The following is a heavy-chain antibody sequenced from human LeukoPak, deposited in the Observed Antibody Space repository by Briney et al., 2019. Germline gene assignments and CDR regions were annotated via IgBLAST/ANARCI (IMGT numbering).Heavy chain of an antibody. CDR3: ARHYAGFGESYFDY. CDR1: GGSISGSSYY. J-gene: IGHJ4*02. CDR2: IYYSGST. Sequence: SETLSLTCTVSGGSISGSSYYWGWIRQPPGKGLEWIGSIYYSGSTYYNPSLKSRVTISVDTSKNQFSLKLSSVTAADTAVYYCARHYAGFGESYFDYWGQGTLVTVSS. V-gene: IGHV4-39*01. D-gene: IGHD3-10*01.